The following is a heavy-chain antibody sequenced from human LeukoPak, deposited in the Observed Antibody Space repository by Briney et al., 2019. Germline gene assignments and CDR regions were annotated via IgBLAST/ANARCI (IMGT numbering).Heavy chain of an antibody. J-gene: IGHJ4*02. CDR3: ARDKGGY. V-gene: IGHV4-59*01. CDR1: GGSISSYY. CDR2: IYYSGST. Sequence: SEALSLTCTVSGGSISSYYWSWIRQPPGKGLEWIGYIYYSGSTNYNPSLKSRVTISVDTSKNQFSLKLSSVTAADTAVYYCARDKGGYWGQGTLVTVSS. D-gene: IGHD3-16*01.